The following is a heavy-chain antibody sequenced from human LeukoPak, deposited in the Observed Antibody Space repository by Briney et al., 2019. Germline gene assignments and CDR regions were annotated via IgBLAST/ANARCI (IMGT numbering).Heavy chain of an antibody. CDR2: IRQDGSEK. D-gene: IGHD5-12*01. J-gene: IGHJ4*02. CDR3: ARGMSSGYDFDY. CDR1: GFTFSSYW. Sequence: GGSLRLSCAASGFTFSSYWMTWVRQAPGKGLEWVANIRQDGSEKYYVDSVKGRFTISRDNAKNSLYLQMNSLRAEDTAVYYCARGMSSGYDFDYWGQGTLVTVSS. V-gene: IGHV3-7*01.